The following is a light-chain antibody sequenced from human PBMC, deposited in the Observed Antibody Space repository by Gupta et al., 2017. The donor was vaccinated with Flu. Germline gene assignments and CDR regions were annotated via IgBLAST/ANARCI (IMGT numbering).Light chain of an antibody. CDR2: EVN. CDR1: SSDVGGYDY. J-gene: IGLJ1*01. CDR3: SSFAGNTYV. Sequence: QSALTQPPSASGSPGQSVTISCTGTSSDVGGYDYVSWYQHHPGKAPKVMIYEVNKRPSGVPDRFSGSKSGNSASLTVSGLQAEDEADYYCSSFAGNTYVFGNGTKGTVL. V-gene: IGLV2-8*01.